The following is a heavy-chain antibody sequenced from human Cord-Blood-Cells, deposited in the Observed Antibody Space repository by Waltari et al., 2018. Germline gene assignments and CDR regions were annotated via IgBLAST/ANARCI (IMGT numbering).Heavy chain of an antibody. V-gene: IGHV4-34*01. CDR3: ARLNSGRGAFDI. CDR2: INHSGST. J-gene: IGHJ3*02. D-gene: IGHD3-10*01. CDR1: GGSFCGYY. Sequence: QVQLQQWGAGLLKPSETLSLTCAVYGGSFCGYYWSWIRQPPGKGLEWIGEINHSGSTNYNPSLKSRVTISVDTSKNQFSLKLSSVTAADTAVYYCARLNSGRGAFDIWGQGTMVTVSS.